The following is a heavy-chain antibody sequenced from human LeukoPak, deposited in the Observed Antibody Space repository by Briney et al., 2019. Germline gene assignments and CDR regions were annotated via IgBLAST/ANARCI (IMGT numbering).Heavy chain of an antibody. CDR3: ARHIWGEMATPYFDY. Sequence: PSETLSLTCAVYGGSFSGYYWSWIRQPPGKGLEWIGCIYYSGSTNYNPSLKSRVTISVDTSKNQFSLKLSSVTAADTAVYYCARHIWGEMATPYFDYWGQGTLVTVSS. V-gene: IGHV4-59*08. D-gene: IGHD5-24*01. J-gene: IGHJ4*02. CDR2: IYYSGST. CDR1: GGSFSGYY.